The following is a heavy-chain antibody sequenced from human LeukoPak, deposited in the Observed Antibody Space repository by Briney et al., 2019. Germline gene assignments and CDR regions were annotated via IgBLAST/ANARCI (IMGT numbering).Heavy chain of an antibody. J-gene: IGHJ4*01. CDR2: INHSGST. V-gene: IGHV4-34*01. D-gene: IGHD3-3*01. CDR1: GGSFSGYY. Sequence: SETLSLTCAVYGGSFSGYYWSWIRQPPGKGLEWIGEINHSGSTNYNPSLKSRVTISVDTSKNQFSLKLSSVTAADTAVYYCERGGYDFWSGYYSRGKGLDYWGQGTLVTVSS. CDR3: ERGGYDFWSGYYSRGKGLDY.